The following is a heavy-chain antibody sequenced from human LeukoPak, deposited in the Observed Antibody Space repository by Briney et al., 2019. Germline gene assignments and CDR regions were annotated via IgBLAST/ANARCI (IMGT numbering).Heavy chain of an antibody. CDR2: IYHSGST. J-gene: IGHJ3*02. CDR3: ARDRITMIVVAADAFDI. D-gene: IGHD3-22*01. V-gene: IGHV4-38-2*02. Sequence: SETLSLTCAVYGGSFSGYYWGWIRQPPGKGLEWIGSIYHSGSTYYNPSLKSRVTISVDTSKNQFSLKLSSVTAADTAVYYCARDRITMIVVAADAFDIWGQGTMVTVSS. CDR1: GGSFSGYY.